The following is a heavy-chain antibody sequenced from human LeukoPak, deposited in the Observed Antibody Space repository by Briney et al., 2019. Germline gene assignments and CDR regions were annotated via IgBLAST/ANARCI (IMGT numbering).Heavy chain of an antibody. D-gene: IGHD3-22*01. Sequence: GGSLRLSCAASGFTFSSYSMNWVRQAPGKGLEWVSSISSSSSYIYYADSVKGRFTISRDNVKNSLYLQMNSLRAEDTAVYYCARDAATITMIVVAHHNTFDYWGREPWSPSPQ. CDR3: ARDAATITMIVVAHHNTFDY. CDR2: ISSSSSYI. J-gene: IGHJ4*02. V-gene: IGHV3-21*01. CDR1: GFTFSSYS.